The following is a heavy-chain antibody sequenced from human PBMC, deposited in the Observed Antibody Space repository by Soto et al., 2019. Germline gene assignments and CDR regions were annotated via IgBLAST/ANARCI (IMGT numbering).Heavy chain of an antibody. CDR3: ARGTSAWRNALDI. CDR2: TSGDGSST. Sequence: PGGSLRLSCAASGFTFKSHWMHWVRQVPWKGLVWVSRTSGDGSSTAYADSVKGRFTISRDNADNTLYLQMNSLRVEDTAVYYCARGTSAWRNALDIWGQGTMVTVSS. J-gene: IGHJ3*02. CDR1: GFTFKSHW. V-gene: IGHV3-74*01. D-gene: IGHD6-19*01.